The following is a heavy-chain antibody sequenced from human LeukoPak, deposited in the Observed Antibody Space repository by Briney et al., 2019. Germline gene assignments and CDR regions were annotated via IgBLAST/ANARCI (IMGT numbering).Heavy chain of an antibody. CDR1: GYTFTSYY. Sequence: ASVKVSCKASGYTFTSYYMHWVRQAPGKGLEWMGGFDPEDGETIYAQKFQGRVTMTEDTSTDTAYMELSSLRSEDTAVYYCVTDGLDYWGQGTLVTVSS. CDR2: FDPEDGET. V-gene: IGHV1-24*01. CDR3: VTDGLDY. J-gene: IGHJ4*02.